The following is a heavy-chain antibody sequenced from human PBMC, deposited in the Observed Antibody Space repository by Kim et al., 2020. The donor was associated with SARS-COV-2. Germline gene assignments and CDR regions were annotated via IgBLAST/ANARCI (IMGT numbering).Heavy chain of an antibody. V-gene: IGHV3-23*01. J-gene: IGHJ2*01. CDR3: AKVWGFGGVIARSWYFDL. CDR1: GFTFSSYA. CDR2: ISGSGGST. Sequence: GGSLRRSCAASGFTFSSYAMSWVRQAPGKGLEWVSAISGSGGSTYYADSVKGRFTISRDNSKNTLYLQMNSLRAEDTAVYYCAKVWGFGGVIARSWYFDLWGRGTLVTVSS. D-gene: IGHD3-16*02.